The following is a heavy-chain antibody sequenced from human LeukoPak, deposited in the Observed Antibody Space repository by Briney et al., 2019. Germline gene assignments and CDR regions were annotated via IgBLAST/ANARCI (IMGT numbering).Heavy chain of an antibody. Sequence: GGSLRLSCAASGVTVSSNYMNWVRQAPGKGLEWVSDIYSGGSTYYTASVKGRFTISRDNSKNTLYLQMNNLRAEDTAVYYCARERITMVRGILDDAFDIWGQGTMVTVSS. V-gene: IGHV3-53*01. J-gene: IGHJ3*02. CDR3: ARERITMVRGILDDAFDI. CDR1: GVTVSSNY. D-gene: IGHD3-10*01. CDR2: IYSGGST.